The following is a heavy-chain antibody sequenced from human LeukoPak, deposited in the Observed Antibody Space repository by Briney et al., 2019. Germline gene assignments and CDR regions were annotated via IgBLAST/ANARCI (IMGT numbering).Heavy chain of an antibody. V-gene: IGHV5-51*01. D-gene: IGHD6-13*01. CDR3: ARRIAAADKDWFDP. J-gene: IGHJ5*02. CDR1: GYSFTSYW. CDR2: IYPGDSDT. Sequence: GESLQISCKGSGYSFTSYWIGWVRQMPGQGLEWMGIIYPGDSDTRYSPSCQGQVTISADKSISTAYLQWSSLKASDTAMYYCARRIAAADKDWFDPWGQGTLVTVSS.